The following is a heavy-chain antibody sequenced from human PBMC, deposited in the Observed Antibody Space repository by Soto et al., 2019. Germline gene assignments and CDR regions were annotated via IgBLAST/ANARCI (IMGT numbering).Heavy chain of an antibody. CDR1: GFTFSDHY. CDR3: VRLDGSYYPDY. CDR2: AGNKAHSFTT. D-gene: IGHD1-26*01. Sequence: EVQLVESGGGLVQPGGSLRLSCAASGFTFSDHYMDWVLQAPGKGLEWVGRAGNKAHSFTTEYAASVKGRFTISRDDSKNSLYLQMNSLKTEDTAVYYCVRLDGSYYPDYWGQGTLVTVSS. V-gene: IGHV3-72*01. J-gene: IGHJ4*02.